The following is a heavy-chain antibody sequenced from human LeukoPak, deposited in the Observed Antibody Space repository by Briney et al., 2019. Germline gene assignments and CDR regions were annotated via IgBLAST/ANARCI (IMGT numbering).Heavy chain of an antibody. CDR3: ARPTYYDSSGFPY. V-gene: IGHV1-69*04. J-gene: IGHJ4*02. CDR2: IIPIIGVT. CDR1: GGTFSNYA. D-gene: IGHD3-22*01. Sequence: SVKVSCKASGGTFSNYAISWVRQAPGQGLEWMGRIIPIIGVTNYAQKFQGRVTITADKSTSTAYMELSSLRSDDTAVYYCARPTYYDSSGFPYWGQGTLVTVSS.